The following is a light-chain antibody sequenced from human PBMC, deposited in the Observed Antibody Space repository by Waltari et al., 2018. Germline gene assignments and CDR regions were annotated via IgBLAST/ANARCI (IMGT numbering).Light chain of an antibody. V-gene: IGKV1-39*01. CDR3: QESYATPRT. CDR2: GAS. Sequence: IQMTQSPSSLSASVGDRVTITCRASQDIKRYLNWYQQKPGEAAKVLIYGASALQRGVPSRFSGSGSGTDFTLTIRSLQPEDFATDYCQESYATPRTFGQGTKVEVK. CDR1: QDIKRY. J-gene: IGKJ1*01.